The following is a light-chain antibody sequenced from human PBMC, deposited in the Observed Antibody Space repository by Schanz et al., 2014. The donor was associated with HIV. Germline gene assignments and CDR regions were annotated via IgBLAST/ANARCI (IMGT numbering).Light chain of an antibody. V-gene: IGKV3D-20*02. CDR3: QHRSNWPLT. J-gene: IGKJ4*01. CDR1: QSVSSSY. Sequence: EIVLTQSPGTLSLSPGERATLSCRASQSVSSSYLAWYQQKPGQAPRLLIYSASRRANGIPDRFSGSGSGTDFTLTISRLGPEDFAVYYCQHRSNWPLTFGGGTKVEIK. CDR2: SAS.